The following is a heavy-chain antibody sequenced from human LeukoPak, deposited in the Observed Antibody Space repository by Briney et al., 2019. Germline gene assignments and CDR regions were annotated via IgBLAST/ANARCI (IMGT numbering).Heavy chain of an antibody. D-gene: IGHD6-19*01. CDR2: ISSSGSTI. CDR3: AAGYSSGWYGLVFDY. V-gene: IGHV3-11*04. CDR1: GFTFSDYY. Sequence: GGSLRLSCAASGFTFSDYYMSWIRQAPGKGLEWVSYISSSGSTIYYADSVKGRFTISRDNAKNSLYLQMNSLRAEDTAVYCCAAGYSSGWYGLVFDYWGQGTLVTVSS. J-gene: IGHJ4*02.